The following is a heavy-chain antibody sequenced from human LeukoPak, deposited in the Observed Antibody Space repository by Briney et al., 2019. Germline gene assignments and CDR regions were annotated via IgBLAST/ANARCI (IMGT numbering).Heavy chain of an antibody. V-gene: IGHV3-23*01. J-gene: IGHJ4*02. Sequence: PGGSLRLSCAASGFTFSSYAMSWVRRAPGKGLEWVSAISGSGGSTYYADSVKGRFTISRDNSKNTLYLQMNSLRAEDTAVYYCAKASRWGIAAADYYFVYWGQGTLVTVSS. D-gene: IGHD6-13*01. CDR2: ISGSGGST. CDR1: GFTFSSYA. CDR3: AKASRWGIAAADYYFVY.